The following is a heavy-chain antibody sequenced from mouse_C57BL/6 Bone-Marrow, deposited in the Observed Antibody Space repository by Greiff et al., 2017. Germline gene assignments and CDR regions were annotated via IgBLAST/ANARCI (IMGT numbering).Heavy chain of an antibody. V-gene: IGHV5-9*01. CDR2: ISGGGGNT. Sequence: DVKLVESGGGLVKPGGSLKLSCAASGFTFSSYTMSWVRQTPEKRLEWVATISGGGGNTYYPDSVKGRFTISRDNAKNTLYLQMSSLRSEDTALDYCAIYDYGDFDVWGTGTTVTVSS. J-gene: IGHJ1*03. D-gene: IGHD2-4*01. CDR1: GFTFSSYT. CDR3: AIYDYGDFDV.